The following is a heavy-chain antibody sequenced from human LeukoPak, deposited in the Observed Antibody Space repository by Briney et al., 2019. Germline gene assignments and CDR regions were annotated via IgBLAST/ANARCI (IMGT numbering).Heavy chain of an antibody. CDR2: IRSKANSYAT. D-gene: IGHD1-20*01. CDR1: GFTFSGSA. Sequence: GGSLRLSCAASGFTFSGSAMHWVRQASGKGLEWVGRIRSKANSYATAYAASVKGRFTISRDDSKNTAYLQMNSLKTEYTAVYYCTRPNYYNWNGEDYWGQGTLVTVSS. CDR3: TRPNYYNWNGEDY. J-gene: IGHJ4*02. V-gene: IGHV3-73*01.